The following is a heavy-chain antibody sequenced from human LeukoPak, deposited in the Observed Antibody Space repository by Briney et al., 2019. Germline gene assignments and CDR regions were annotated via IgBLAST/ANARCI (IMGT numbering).Heavy chain of an antibody. D-gene: IGHD1-26*01. V-gene: IGHV3-74*01. Sequence: PGRSLRLSCAASGFTFSNYWMHCVRQPPGKGLVWVSRINTDGSITSYADSVKGRFTISRDNAKNTLYLQMNSLRAEDTAVYYCVRIWEGAYWGQGTLVTVSS. CDR3: VRIWEGAY. J-gene: IGHJ4*02. CDR2: INTDGSIT. CDR1: GFTFSNYW.